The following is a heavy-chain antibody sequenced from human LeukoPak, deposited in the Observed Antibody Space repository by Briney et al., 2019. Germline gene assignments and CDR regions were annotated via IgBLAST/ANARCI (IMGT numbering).Heavy chain of an antibody. V-gene: IGHV3-23*01. J-gene: IGHJ3*01. D-gene: IGHD3-3*01. CDR1: GFSVTDYA. CDR3: ARRLSLRFDAFAV. Sequence: GGSLRLSCAASGFSVTDYAMTWIRQTPGKGLEWVSSMSDIGPNTYYADSVKGRFTISRDTSKNTLFLQMNSLRAGDTALYYCARRLSLRFDAFAVWGPGTVVTVSS. CDR2: MSDIGPNT.